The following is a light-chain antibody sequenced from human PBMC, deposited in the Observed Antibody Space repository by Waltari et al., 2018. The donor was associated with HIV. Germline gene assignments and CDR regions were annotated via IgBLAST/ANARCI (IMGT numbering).Light chain of an antibody. CDR2: DDS. CDR3: QVWDSSSDLNVV. CDR1: HSETKS. J-gene: IGLJ2*01. V-gene: IGLV3-21*02. Sequence: SYVLTQPPSVSVAPGQTARFSCWGLHSETKSWHWYQQRPGQAPVVVVYDDSDRPSGIPERFSGSNSGNTATLTINRVEAGDEADYYCQVWDSSSDLNVVFGGGTKLTVL.